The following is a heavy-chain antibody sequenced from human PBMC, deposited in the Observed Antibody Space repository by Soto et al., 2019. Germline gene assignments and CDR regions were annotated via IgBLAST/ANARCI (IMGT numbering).Heavy chain of an antibody. D-gene: IGHD5-12*01. V-gene: IGHV4-31*03. Sequence: PSETLSLTCTVSGGSISRGGYYWSWIREHPGKGLEWIGYIYYSGSTYYNPSLKSRVTISVDTSKNQFSLKLSSVTAADTAVYYCARGNIVATSSANWFDPWGQGTLVTVSS. CDR3: ARGNIVATSSANWFDP. CDR2: IYYSGST. J-gene: IGHJ5*02. CDR1: GGSISRGGYY.